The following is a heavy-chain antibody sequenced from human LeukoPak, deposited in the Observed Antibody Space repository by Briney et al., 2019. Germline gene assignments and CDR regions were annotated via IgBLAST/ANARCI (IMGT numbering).Heavy chain of an antibody. D-gene: IGHD3-10*01. J-gene: IGHJ4*02. CDR3: AREGYYGSKTYYDLDY. V-gene: IGHV1-2*06. Sequence: ASVKVSCKASGYTLSDYFMHWVRQAPGQGPEWMGRINPNSGGTTYAQNFQGRVTITRDTSISTAYMELSRLRSDDTAVYYCAREGYYGSKTYYDLDYWGQGTLVTVSS. CDR1: GYTLSDYF. CDR2: INPNSGGT.